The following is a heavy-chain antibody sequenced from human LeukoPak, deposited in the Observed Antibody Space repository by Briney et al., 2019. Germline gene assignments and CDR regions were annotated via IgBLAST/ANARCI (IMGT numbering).Heavy chain of an antibody. CDR1: GYTFSNYA. D-gene: IGHD1-26*01. J-gene: IGHJ4*02. CDR3: ARGWEAQTFLFDY. CDR2: IDAGNGNA. Sequence: ASVKVSCKASGYTFSNYAIHWVRQAPGQRLEWMGWIDAGNGNAKYSQKFQGRVTITRDTSVSTAYMELSSLRSEDTAVYYCARGWEAQTFLFDYWGQGTLVTVSS. V-gene: IGHV1-3*01.